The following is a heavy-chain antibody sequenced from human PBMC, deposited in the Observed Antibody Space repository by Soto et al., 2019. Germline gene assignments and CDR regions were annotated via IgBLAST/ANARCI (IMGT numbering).Heavy chain of an antibody. Sequence: QVQLVQSGAEVKKPGASVKVSCKASGYTFTSYGISWVRQAPGQGLEWMGWISAYNGNTNYAQKLQGRVTMTTDTSTSTAYMELRSLRSDDTAVYYCARDGAPAKYPMVRGVSYDYWGQGTLVTVSS. CDR3: ARDGAPAKYPMVRGVSYDY. CDR1: GYTFTSYG. CDR2: ISAYNGNT. V-gene: IGHV1-18*01. J-gene: IGHJ4*02. D-gene: IGHD3-10*01.